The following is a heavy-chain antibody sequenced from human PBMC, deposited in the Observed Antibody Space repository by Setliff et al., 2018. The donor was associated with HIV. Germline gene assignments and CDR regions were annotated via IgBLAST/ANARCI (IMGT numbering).Heavy chain of an antibody. V-gene: IGHV1-18*01. CDR3: ARDPPSSGWYRADY. D-gene: IGHD6-19*01. CDR1: GYTFTSYG. CDR2: ISAYNGNT. J-gene: IGHJ4*02. Sequence: GASVKVSCKASGYTFTSYGISWVRQAPGQGLEWMGWISAYNGNTDYARNLQGRLTMTTDTSTSTAFMELRSLRSDDTAVYYCARDPPSSGWYRADYWGRGTLVTVSS.